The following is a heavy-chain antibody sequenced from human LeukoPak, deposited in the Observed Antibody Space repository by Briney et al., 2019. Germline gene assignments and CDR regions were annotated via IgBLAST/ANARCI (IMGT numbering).Heavy chain of an antibody. D-gene: IGHD3-3*01. V-gene: IGHV4-4*07. CDR3: ARRPVTYYDFWSGYFDY. Sequence: SETLSLTCTVSGGSISSYYWSWIRQPAGKGLEWIGRIYTSGSTYYNPSLKSRVTISVDTSKNQFSLKLSSVTAADTAVYYCARRPVTYYDFWSGYFDYWGQGTLVTVSS. CDR2: IYTSGST. CDR1: GGSISSYY. J-gene: IGHJ4*02.